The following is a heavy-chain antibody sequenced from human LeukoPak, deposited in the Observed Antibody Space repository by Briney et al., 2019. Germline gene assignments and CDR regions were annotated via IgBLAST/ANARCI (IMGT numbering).Heavy chain of an antibody. CDR3: ARAELPRLRTNNWFDP. Sequence: PSETLSLTCTVSGGSISNYYWSWIRQPAGKGLEWIGRIYTSGTTHYNPSLKSRVTMSVDTSKNQFSLKLSSVTAADTAVYYCARAELPRLRTNNWFDPWGQGTLVTVSS. J-gene: IGHJ5*02. CDR1: GGSISNYY. D-gene: IGHD1-7*01. CDR2: IYTSGTT. V-gene: IGHV4-4*07.